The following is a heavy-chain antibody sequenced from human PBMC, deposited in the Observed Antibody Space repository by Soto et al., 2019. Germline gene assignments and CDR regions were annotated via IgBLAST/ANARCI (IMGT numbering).Heavy chain of an antibody. D-gene: IGHD3-10*01. V-gene: IGHV3-74*01. CDR1: GFTFSMYW. J-gene: IGHJ1*01. Sequence: XGSLKLSCKASGFTFSMYWMHWVRQVPGKGPEWVSRISDDGSRADYADSVKGRFTISRDNAKNTLYLEMHVLRADDTAVYYCTRGPRPSSVGTGAFWGQGTPVTVSS. CDR2: ISDDGSRA. CDR3: TRGPRPSSVGTGAF.